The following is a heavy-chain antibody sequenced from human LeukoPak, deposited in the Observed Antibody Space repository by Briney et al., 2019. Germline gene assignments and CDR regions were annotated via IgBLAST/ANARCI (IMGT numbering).Heavy chain of an antibody. CDR1: GFTFSGST. Sequence: AGGSLRLSCAASGFTFSGSTIHWVRQASGKGLEWVARISDKGKNYATAYAASVKGRFTISRDDSTNAAYLQMNSLKTEDTAVYFCTRHPSPQDLQSVDYWGQGTLVTVSS. CDR3: TRHPSPQDLQSVDY. D-gene: IGHD5-24*01. J-gene: IGHJ4*02. V-gene: IGHV3-73*01. CDR2: ISDKGKNYAT.